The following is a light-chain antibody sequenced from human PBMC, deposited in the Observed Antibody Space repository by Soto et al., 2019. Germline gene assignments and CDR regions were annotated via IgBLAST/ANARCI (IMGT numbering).Light chain of an antibody. CDR2: DAS. J-gene: IGKJ2*01. V-gene: IGKV3-11*01. CDR1: QSVSSY. Sequence: EIVLTQSPATLSLSPGERATLSCRASQSVSSYLAWYQQKPGLAPRLLISDASNRATGIPARFSGSGSGTDFTLTISSLEPEDFAVYYCQQRSNWPPYTCGQGTKLEIK. CDR3: QQRSNWPPYT.